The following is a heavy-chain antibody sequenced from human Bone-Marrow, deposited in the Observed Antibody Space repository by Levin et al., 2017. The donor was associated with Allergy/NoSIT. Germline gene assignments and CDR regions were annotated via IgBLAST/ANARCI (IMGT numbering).Heavy chain of an antibody. J-gene: IGHJ1*01. V-gene: IGHV1-18*01. CDR3: ARGYYDFWSGYSAGEYFQH. D-gene: IGHD3-3*01. CDR2: ISAYNGNT. Sequence: ASVKVSCKASGYTFTSYGISWVRQAPGQGLEWMGWISAYNGNTNYAQKLQGRVTMTTDTSTSTAYMELRSLRSDDTAVYYCARGYYDFWSGYSAGEYFQHWGQGTLVTVSS. CDR1: GYTFTSYG.